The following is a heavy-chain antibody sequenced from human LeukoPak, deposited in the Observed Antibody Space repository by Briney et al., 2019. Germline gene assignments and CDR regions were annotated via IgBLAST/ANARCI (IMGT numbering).Heavy chain of an antibody. J-gene: IGHJ5*01. CDR2: ITGSGDIT. V-gene: IGHV3-23*01. Sequence: GGTLRLSCTGSGFTFGSFGMTWVRQAPGKGLEWVSAITGSGDITYYADSVKGRFTISRENSKSTLYLQMNSLRAEDTARYYCAKDLRPYGDPPSWFASWGQGILVIVSS. CDR1: GFTFGSFG. CDR3: AKDLRPYGDPPSWFAS. D-gene: IGHD4-17*01.